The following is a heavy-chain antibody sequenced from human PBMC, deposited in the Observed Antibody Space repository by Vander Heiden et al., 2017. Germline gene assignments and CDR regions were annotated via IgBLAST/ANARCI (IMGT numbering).Heavy chain of an antibody. D-gene: IGHD3-22*01. CDR3: ARRGYYDSSGSGGFDP. V-gene: IGHV5-51*01. CDR2: IYPGDSDT. CDR1: GYSFTRYW. Sequence: EVQLVQSGAEVKKPGESLKISCKGSGYSFTRYWIGWVRQMPGKGLEWMGIIYPGDSDTRYSPSFQGQVTISADKSISTAYLQWSSLKASDTAMYYCARRGYYDSSGSGGFDPWGQGTLVTVSS. J-gene: IGHJ5*02.